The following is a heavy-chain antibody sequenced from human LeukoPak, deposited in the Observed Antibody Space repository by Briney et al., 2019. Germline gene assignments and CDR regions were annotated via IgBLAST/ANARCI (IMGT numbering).Heavy chain of an antibody. J-gene: IGHJ4*02. Sequence: GASVKVSCKASGGTFSSYAISWVRQAPGQGLEWMGGIIPIFGTANYAQKFQGRVTITADKSTSTAYMELSSLRSEDTAVYYCARATMVRGRGKYYFDYWGQGTLVTVSS. CDR1: GGTFSSYA. CDR2: IIPIFGTA. D-gene: IGHD3-10*01. V-gene: IGHV1-69*06. CDR3: ARATMVRGRGKYYFDY.